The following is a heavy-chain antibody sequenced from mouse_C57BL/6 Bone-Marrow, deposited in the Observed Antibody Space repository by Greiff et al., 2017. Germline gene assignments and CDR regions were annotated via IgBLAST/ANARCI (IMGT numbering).Heavy chain of an antibody. V-gene: IGHV1-9*01. CDR3: ARMVTTYFDV. Sequence: QVQLQQSGAELMKPGASVKLSCKATGYTFTGYWIEWVKQRPGHGLEWIGEILPGSGSTNYTEKFKGKATFTADTSSNTAYMRLSSLTTEDSAIYYCARMVTTYFDVWGTGTTVTVSS. D-gene: IGHD2-2*01. CDR1: GYTFTGYW. CDR2: ILPGSGST. J-gene: IGHJ1*03.